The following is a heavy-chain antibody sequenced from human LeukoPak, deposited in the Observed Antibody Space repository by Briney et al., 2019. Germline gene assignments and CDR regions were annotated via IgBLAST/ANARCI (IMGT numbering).Heavy chain of an antibody. V-gene: IGHV4-59*01. CDR2: IYYSGST. Sequence: PSKTLSLTCTVSGGCISSYFWSWIRQPPGKGLEWIGYIYYSGSTNYNPSLKSRVTISVDTSKNQFSLRLSSVTAADTAVYYCARDLHDAFDIWGQGTVVTVSS. CDR1: GGCISSYF. CDR3: ARDLHDAFDI. J-gene: IGHJ3*02.